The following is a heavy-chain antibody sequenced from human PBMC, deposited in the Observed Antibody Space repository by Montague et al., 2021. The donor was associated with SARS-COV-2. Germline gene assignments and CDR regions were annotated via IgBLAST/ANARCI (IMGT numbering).Heavy chain of an antibody. Sequence: SETLSLTCGVSGGSISSSHWWNWVRQPPGKGLEWIGETYHSGSTXYNPSLKNRVIISIDKSKNQFSLKLSSVTAADTAVYYCATGPPSGLSVAGFDYWGQGTLVTVSS. CDR1: GGSISSSHW. CDR2: TYHSGST. D-gene: IGHD6-19*01. V-gene: IGHV4-4*02. CDR3: ATGPPSGLSVAGFDY. J-gene: IGHJ4*02.